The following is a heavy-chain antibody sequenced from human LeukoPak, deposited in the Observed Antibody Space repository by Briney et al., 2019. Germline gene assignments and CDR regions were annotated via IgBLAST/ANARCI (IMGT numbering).Heavy chain of an antibody. Sequence: ASVKVSCKVSGYTLTELSMHWVRQAPGKGLEWMGGFDPEDGETIYAQKFQGRVTMTEATSTDTAYMELSSLRSEDTAVYYCATASGWFVGAFDIWGQGTMVTVSS. CDR3: ATASGWFVGAFDI. CDR1: GYTLTELS. J-gene: IGHJ3*02. CDR2: FDPEDGET. V-gene: IGHV1-24*01. D-gene: IGHD6-19*01.